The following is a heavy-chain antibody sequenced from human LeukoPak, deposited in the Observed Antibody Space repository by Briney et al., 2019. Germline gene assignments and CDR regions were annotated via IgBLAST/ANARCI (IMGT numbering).Heavy chain of an antibody. J-gene: IGHJ6*02. CDR2: IYTSGST. CDR3: ARGPVRQLRPYYYYGMDV. D-gene: IGHD2-2*01. V-gene: IGHV4-4*07. CDR1: GGSISSYY. Sequence: SETLSLTCAVSGGSISSYYWSWIRQPAGKGLEWIGRIYTSGSTNYNPSLKSRVTMSVDTSKNQFSLKLSSVTAADTAVYYCARGPVRQLRPYYYYGMDVWGQGTTVTVSS.